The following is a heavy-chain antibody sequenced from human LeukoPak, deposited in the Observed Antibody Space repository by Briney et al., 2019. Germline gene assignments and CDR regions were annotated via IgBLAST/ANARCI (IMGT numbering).Heavy chain of an antibody. CDR1: GFTFSNAW. CDR3: ARDLGELELYYFDY. D-gene: IGHD1-26*01. Sequence: PGGSLRLSCAASGFTFSNAWMNWVRQAPGKGLEWVGRIKSKTVGGTTDYAAPVKGRFTISRDDSKNTLYLQMNSLKTEDTAVYYCARDLGELELYYFDYWGQGTLVTVSS. CDR2: IKSKTVGGTT. J-gene: IGHJ4*02. V-gene: IGHV3-15*07.